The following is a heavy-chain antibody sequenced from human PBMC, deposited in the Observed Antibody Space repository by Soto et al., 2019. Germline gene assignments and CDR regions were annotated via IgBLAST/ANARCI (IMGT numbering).Heavy chain of an antibody. CDR1: GGSISSFTYY. Sequence: PSETLSLTCSVSGGSISSFTYYWGWIRQPPGKGLEWIGTAYYNENTYYNPSLKSRVTITVDTAKNQFSLNLRSVTAADTAMYFCARRERYYGSPGCFDPCGPRTLVTVSP. D-gene: IGHD3-10*01. J-gene: IGHJ5*02. CDR2: AYYNENT. V-gene: IGHV4-39*01. CDR3: ARRERYYGSPGCFDP.